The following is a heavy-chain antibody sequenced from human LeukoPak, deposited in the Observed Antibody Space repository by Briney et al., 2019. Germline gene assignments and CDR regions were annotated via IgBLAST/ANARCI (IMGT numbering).Heavy chain of an antibody. CDR2: ISGSGGST. D-gene: IGHD5-18*01. CDR3: ATSTGYSYGTYYFDY. CDR1: GFTFSSYA. V-gene: IGHV3-23*01. J-gene: IGHJ4*02. Sequence: GGSLRLSCAASGFTFSSYAMSWVRQAPGKGLEWVSAISGSGGSTYYADSVKGRFTISRDNSKNTLYLQMNNLRAEDTAVYYCATSTGYSYGTYYFDYWGQGTLVTVSS.